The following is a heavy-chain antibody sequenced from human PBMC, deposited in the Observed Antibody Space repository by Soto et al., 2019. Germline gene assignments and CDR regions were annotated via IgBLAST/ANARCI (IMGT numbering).Heavy chain of an antibody. D-gene: IGHD4-17*01. Sequence: ASVKVSCKASGGTFSSYTISWVRQAPGQGLEWMGRIIPILGIANYAQKFQGRVTITADKSTSTAYMELSSLRSEDTAVYYCARDEYGDTSWFDPWGQGTLVTVSS. CDR2: IIPILGIA. CDR3: ARDEYGDTSWFDP. J-gene: IGHJ5*02. V-gene: IGHV1-69*04. CDR1: GGTFSSYT.